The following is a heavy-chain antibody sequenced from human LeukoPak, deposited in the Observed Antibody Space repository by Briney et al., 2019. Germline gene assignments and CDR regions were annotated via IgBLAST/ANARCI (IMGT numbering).Heavy chain of an antibody. CDR2: ISGSGGST. CDR1: GFTFSNYT. D-gene: IGHD3-22*01. CDR3: ARDNYYYDSSGSLGFDY. Sequence: PGGSLRLSCAASGFTFSNYTMNWVRQAPGKGLEWVSAISGSGGSTYYADSVKGRFTISRDNSKNTLYLQMNSLRAEDTAVYYCARDNYYYDSSGSLGFDYWGQGTLVTVSS. J-gene: IGHJ4*02. V-gene: IGHV3-23*01.